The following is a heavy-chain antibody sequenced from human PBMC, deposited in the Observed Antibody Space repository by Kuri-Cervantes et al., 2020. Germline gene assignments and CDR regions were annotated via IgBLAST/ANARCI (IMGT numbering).Heavy chain of an antibody. V-gene: IGHV3-7*03. CDR1: GFPFSSYW. Sequence: GESLKISCAASGFPFSSYWMSWVRQAPGKGLEWVANIKQDGSEKYYVDSVKGRFTISRDNAKNSLYLQMNSLRAEDTAVYYCARVSVARYCSGGSCYLRYSYYYYGMDVWGQGTTVTVSS. D-gene: IGHD2-15*01. CDR3: ARVSVARYCSGGSCYLRYSYYYYGMDV. CDR2: IKQDGSEK. J-gene: IGHJ6*02.